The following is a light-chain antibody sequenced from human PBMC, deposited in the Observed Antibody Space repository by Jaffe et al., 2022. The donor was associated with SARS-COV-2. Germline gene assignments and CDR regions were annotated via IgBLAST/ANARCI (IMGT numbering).Light chain of an antibody. CDR1: SFNIGSNS. J-gene: IGLJ2*01. Sequence: QSVLTQPPSASGTPGQRVTISCSGSSFNIGSNSVNWYQQLPGTAPKLLIYSNNRRPSGVRDRFSGSKSGTSASLAISGLQSEDEADYYCAAWDDSLNGVVFGGGTKLTVL. CDR3: AAWDDSLNGVV. CDR2: SNN. V-gene: IGLV1-44*01.